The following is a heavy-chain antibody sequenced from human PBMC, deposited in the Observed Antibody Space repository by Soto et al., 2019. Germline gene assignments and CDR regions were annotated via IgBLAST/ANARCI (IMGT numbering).Heavy chain of an antibody. CDR1: GYTFSSQW. Sequence: GGSLRLSCAASGYTFSSQWMYWIRQVPGKGLVWVSRINGDGSSTRYADFVQGRFTISRDNAENTLYMQMNSLRAEDTAVYYCVRGAPFDYWGQGTLVTVSS. V-gene: IGHV3-74*01. CDR3: VRGAPFDY. J-gene: IGHJ4*02. CDR2: INGDGSST.